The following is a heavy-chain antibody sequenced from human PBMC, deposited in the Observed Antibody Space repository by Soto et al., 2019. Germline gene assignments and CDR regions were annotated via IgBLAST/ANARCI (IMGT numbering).Heavy chain of an antibody. CDR1: GGSFSGYY. J-gene: IGHJ4*02. CDR3: ARGPPLRRIAVAGTYDY. CDR2: INHSGST. Sequence: WGTLSLTCAVYGGSFSGYYWSWIRQPPGKGLEWIGEINHSGSTNYNPSLKSRVTVSVDTSKNQFSLKLSSVTAADTAVYFCARGPPLRRIAVAGTYDYWGQGTLVTVSS. D-gene: IGHD6-19*01. V-gene: IGHV4-34*01.